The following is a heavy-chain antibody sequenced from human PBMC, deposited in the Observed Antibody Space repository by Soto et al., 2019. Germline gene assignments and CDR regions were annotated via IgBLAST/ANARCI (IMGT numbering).Heavy chain of an antibody. D-gene: IGHD3-22*01. CDR2: IIPIFGTA. V-gene: IGHV1-69*13. J-gene: IGHJ4*02. CDR3: ARDSSGYYYPPDY. CDR1: GGTFSSYA. Sequence: ASVKVSCKASGGTFSSYAISWVRQAPGQGLEWMGGIIPIFGTANYAQKFQGRVTITADESTSTAYMELSSLRSEDTAVYYCARDSSGYYYPPDYWGQGTLVTVSS.